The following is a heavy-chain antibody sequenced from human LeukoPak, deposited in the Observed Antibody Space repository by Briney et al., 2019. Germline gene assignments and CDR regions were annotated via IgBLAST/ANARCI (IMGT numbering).Heavy chain of an antibody. D-gene: IGHD6-13*01. CDR1: GFTFSDYY. V-gene: IGHV3-11*01. Sequence: PGGSLRLSCEASGFTFSDYYMSWIRQAPGKGLEWVSYISSSGSTIYYADSVKGRFTISRDNAKNSLYLQMNSLRAEDTAVYYCARDLDLMDHIAAAGGFIAYYGMDVWGQGTTVTVSS. CDR3: ARDLDLMDHIAAAGGFIAYYGMDV. CDR2: ISSSGSTI. J-gene: IGHJ6*02.